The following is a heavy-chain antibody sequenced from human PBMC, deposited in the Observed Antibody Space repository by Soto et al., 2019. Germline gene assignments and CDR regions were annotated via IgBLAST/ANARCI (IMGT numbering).Heavy chain of an antibody. V-gene: IGHV3-15*01. D-gene: IGHD2-8*01. CDR1: GFTFSNAW. CDR3: TTESLIAYGMDV. CDR2: IKSKTDGGTT. J-gene: IGHJ6*02. Sequence: EVQLVESGGGLVKPGGSLRLSCAASGFTFSNAWMSWVRQAPGKGLEWVGRIKSKTDGGTTDYAAPVKGRFTISRDDSKNTLYLQMNSLKTEDTAVYYCTTESLIAYGMDVWGQGTTVTVSS.